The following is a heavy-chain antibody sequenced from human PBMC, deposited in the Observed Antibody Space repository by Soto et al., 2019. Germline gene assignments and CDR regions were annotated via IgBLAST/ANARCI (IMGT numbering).Heavy chain of an antibody. CDR1: GGSISSYY. CDR2: IYYSGST. D-gene: IGHD6-19*01. V-gene: IGHV4-59*08. Sequence: SETLSLTCPVSGGSISSYYLSWIRQPPGKGLEWIGYIYYSGSTNYNPSLKSRVTISVDTSKNQFSLKLSSVTAADTAVYYCARLGRYSSGWYLDPWGQGTLVTVSS. CDR3: ARLGRYSSGWYLDP. J-gene: IGHJ5*02.